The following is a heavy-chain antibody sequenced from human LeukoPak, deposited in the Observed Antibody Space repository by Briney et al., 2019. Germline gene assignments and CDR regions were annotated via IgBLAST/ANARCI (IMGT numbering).Heavy chain of an antibody. D-gene: IGHD3-3*01. V-gene: IGHV3-33*06. CDR3: AKDTGVQFLEPAF. CDR1: GFTFSCNS. CDR2: IWFDGSVK. Sequence: GGSLRLSCVVSGFTFSCNSMNWVRQASGQGLEWVAAIWFDGSVKHYSDAVKGRFTISRDNSLNTLYLQMNSLRVEDTAIYYCAKDTGVQFLEPAFWGQGTLVTVSS. J-gene: IGHJ4*02.